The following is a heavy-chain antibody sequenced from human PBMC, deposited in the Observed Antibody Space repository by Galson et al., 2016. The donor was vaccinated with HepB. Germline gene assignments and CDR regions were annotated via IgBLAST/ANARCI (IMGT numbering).Heavy chain of an antibody. D-gene: IGHD2-21*01. CDR1: GFTFRDYG. CDR2: ISYDGSHT. CDR3: AKDATAYCRGYSPTPFDY. V-gene: IGHV3-30*18. J-gene: IGHJ4*02. Sequence: SLRLSYAASGFTFRDYGVHWVRQAAGHGLEWEAFISYDGSHTYSADSVEGRFTISRGNSENPLYLQMHSLRPEDTALYYCAKDATAYCRGYSPTPFDYWGQGTLVTVSS.